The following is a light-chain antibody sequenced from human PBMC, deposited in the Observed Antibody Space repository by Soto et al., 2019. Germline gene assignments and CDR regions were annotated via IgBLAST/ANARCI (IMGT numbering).Light chain of an antibody. CDR3: ASHGNNGV. CDR1: NSDIGAYNY. V-gene: IGLV2-14*01. Sequence: QSALTQPASVSGSPGQSITISCTGSNSDIGAYNYVSWYQQHPGKAPKFIMYEVSNRPSGGSNRLSGSKSGNTGSLTISGLQAEDEADYYCASHGNNGVFGGGTKVTVL. J-gene: IGLJ3*02. CDR2: EVS.